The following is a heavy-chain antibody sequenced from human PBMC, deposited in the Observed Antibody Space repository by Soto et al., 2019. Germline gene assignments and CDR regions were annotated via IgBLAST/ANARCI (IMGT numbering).Heavy chain of an antibody. CDR1: GGSTSSDSY. Sequence: SETLSLTCTVSGGSTSSDSYWSWIRQPPGKGLEWIGHIYYSGNTDYNPSLKSRLAISIDTSKNQFSLKLSSVTAADTAVYFCAREGGESSDGLYYFDSWGQGSLVTVSS. J-gene: IGHJ4*02. CDR3: AREGGESSDGLYYFDS. D-gene: IGHD3-16*01. V-gene: IGHV4-30-4*01. CDR2: IYYSGNT.